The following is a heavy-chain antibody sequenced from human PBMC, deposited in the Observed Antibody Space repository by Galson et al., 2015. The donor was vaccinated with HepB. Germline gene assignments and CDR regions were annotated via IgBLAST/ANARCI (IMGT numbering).Heavy chain of an antibody. D-gene: IGHD5-18*01. CDR2: IYYSGST. CDR1: GGSVSSGSYY. CDR3: ARETLYSYGFDY. V-gene: IGHV4-61*01. Sequence: SETLSLTCTVSGGSVSSGSYYWSWIRQPPGKGLEWIGYIYYSGSTNYNPSLKSRVTISVDTSKNQFSLKLSSVTAADTAVYYCARETLYSYGFDYWGQGTLVTVSS. J-gene: IGHJ4*02.